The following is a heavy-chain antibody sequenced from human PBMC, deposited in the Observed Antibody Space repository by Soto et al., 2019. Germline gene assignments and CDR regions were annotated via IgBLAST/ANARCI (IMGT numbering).Heavy chain of an antibody. CDR1: GGSFSGYY. CDR2: IKHSGST. J-gene: IGHJ4*02. CDR3: ARAYDFWSGYYYY. V-gene: IGHV4-34*01. Sequence: QVQLQQWGAGLLKPSETLSLTCAVYGGSFSGYYWSWIRQPPGKGLEWIGEIKHSGSTNYNPSLKSRVTKSVDTSKNQFSLKLSSVTAADTAVYYCARAYDFWSGYYYYSGQGTLVTGSS. D-gene: IGHD3-3*01.